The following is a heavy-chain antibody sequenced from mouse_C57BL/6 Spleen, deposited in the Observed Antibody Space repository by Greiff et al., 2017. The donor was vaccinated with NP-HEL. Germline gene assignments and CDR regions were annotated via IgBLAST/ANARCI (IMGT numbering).Heavy chain of an antibody. V-gene: IGHV3-6*01. CDR2: ISYDGSN. J-gene: IGHJ4*01. Sequence: EVKLEESGPGLVKPSQSLSLTCSVTGYSITSGYYWNWIRQFPGNKLEWMGYISYDGSNNYNPSLKNRISITRDTSKNQFFLKLNSVTTEDTATYYCASVVADAMDYWGQGTSVTVSS. CDR1: GYSITSGYY. CDR3: ASVVADAMDY. D-gene: IGHD1-1*01.